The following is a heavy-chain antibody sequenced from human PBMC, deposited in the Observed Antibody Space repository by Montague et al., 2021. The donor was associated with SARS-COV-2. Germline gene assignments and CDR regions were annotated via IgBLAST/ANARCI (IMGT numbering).Heavy chain of an antibody. CDR1: GGSISSYY. CDR3: ARAQNTCFIANCVNYFEV. D-gene: IGHD1-1*01. J-gene: IGHJ4*02. CDR2: VHYTGST. Sequence: SETLSITCEVSGGSISSYYWSWIRQSPGKGLEWIGYVHYTGSTKYNPSLKTRVTLSLDTPKNHFSLKLSSVTAADTAVYYCARAQNTCFIANCVNYFEVWGLGDLVTVSS. V-gene: IGHV4-59*01.